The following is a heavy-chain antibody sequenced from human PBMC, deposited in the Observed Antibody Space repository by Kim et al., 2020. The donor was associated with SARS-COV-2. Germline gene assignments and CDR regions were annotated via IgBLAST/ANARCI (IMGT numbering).Heavy chain of an antibody. V-gene: IGHV1-69*04. CDR3: AREPPPGIAVADNEAPRSEIDY. J-gene: IGHJ4*02. CDR1: GGTFSSYA. Sequence: SVKVSCKASGGTFSSYAISWVRQAPGQGLEWMGRIIPILGIANYAQKFQGRVTITADKSTSTAYMGLSSLRSEDTAVYYCAREPPPGIAVADNEAPRSEIDYWGQGTLVTVSS. CDR2: IIPILGIA. D-gene: IGHD6-19*01.